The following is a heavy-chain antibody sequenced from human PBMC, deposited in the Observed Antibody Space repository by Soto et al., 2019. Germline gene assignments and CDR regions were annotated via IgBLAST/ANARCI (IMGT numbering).Heavy chain of an antibody. CDR3: VRGMNPLF. J-gene: IGHJ4*01. CDR1: GFTLRTYT. V-gene: IGHV3-21*06. CDR2: ISISSSDR. Sequence: EVQLVESGGGLVKPGGSLRLSCAASGFTLRTYTMNWVRQAPGKGLEWVSSISISSSDRYYADSVRGRFTISRDNAKHALYLQMNSLRADDTAVYFCVRGMNPLFGGQGTLVTVSS.